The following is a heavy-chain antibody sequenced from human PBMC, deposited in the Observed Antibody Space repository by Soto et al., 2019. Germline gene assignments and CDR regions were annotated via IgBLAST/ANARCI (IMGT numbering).Heavy chain of an antibody. Sequence: GGSLRLSCAASGFSFSDYVMHWVRQSPGEGLEWVAVMWYHGRDKFYAESVKGRFTITRDNSKNTLYLQMNSLRAEDTAVYYCARDAGGKSGNFLFDSWGQGALVTVSS. J-gene: IGHJ4*02. CDR3: ARDAGGKSGNFLFDS. V-gene: IGHV3-33*01. CDR1: GFSFSDYV. D-gene: IGHD1-26*01. CDR2: MWYHGRDK.